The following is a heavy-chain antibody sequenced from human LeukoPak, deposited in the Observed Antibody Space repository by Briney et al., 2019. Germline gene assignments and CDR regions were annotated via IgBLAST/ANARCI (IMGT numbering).Heavy chain of an antibody. J-gene: IGHJ4*02. CDR3: VKNDGWFHLAQ. D-gene: IGHD6-19*01. Sequence: PGESLRLSCTASGFTFSNFWMGWDRQAPGKGLEWVANIKQDETVKFYLGSVKGRFTISRDNAKNSLYLQMNSLRVEDTAIYYCVKNDGWFHLAQWGQGTLVTVCS. CDR2: IKQDETVK. CDR1: GFTFSNFW. V-gene: IGHV3-7*03.